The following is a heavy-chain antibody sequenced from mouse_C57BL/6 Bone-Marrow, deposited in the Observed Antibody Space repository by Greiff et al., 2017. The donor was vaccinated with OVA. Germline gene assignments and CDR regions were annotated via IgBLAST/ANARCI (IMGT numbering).Heavy chain of an antibody. CDR3: ARLLYSNNWYFDV. V-gene: IGHV1-50*01. J-gene: IGHJ1*03. CDR2: IDPSDSYT. Sequence: QVHVKQSGAELVKPGASVKLSCKASGYTFTSYWMQWVKQRPGQGLEWIGEIDPSDSYTNYNQKFKGKATLTVDTSSSTAYMQLSSLTSEDSAVYYCARLLYSNNWYFDVWGTGTTVTVSS. CDR1: GYTFTSYW. D-gene: IGHD2-5*01.